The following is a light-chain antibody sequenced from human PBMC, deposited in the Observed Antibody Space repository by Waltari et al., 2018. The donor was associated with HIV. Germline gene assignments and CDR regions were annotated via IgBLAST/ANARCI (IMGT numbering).Light chain of an antibody. CDR2: DVS. V-gene: IGLV2-14*01. J-gene: IGLJ2*01. CDR3: SSYTSSSTVV. Sequence: QSALTQPASVSGSPGQSITISCTGTSSDVGGYNSVSWYQQPPGKAPKLMIFDVSNRPSGVSNRFSGSKSGNTASLTISGLQAEDEADYYCSSYTSSSTVVFGGGTKVTVL. CDR1: SSDVGGYNS.